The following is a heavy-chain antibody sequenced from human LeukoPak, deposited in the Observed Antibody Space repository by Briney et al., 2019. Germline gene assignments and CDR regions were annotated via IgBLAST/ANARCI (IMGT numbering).Heavy chain of an antibody. CDR2: IYYSGST. D-gene: IGHD4-17*01. Sequence: AETLTLTCTVSGGSFSLYYWPWIRQPPGKGLEGVGYIYYSGSTNYNPSLTRRVTISVDTSTNQFSLKLSSVTTADTTVYYCGRGTRYGDYVNCFDYWGQGTLVTVSS. J-gene: IGHJ4*02. CDR3: GRGTRYGDYVNCFDY. CDR1: GGSFSLYY. V-gene: IGHV4-59*01.